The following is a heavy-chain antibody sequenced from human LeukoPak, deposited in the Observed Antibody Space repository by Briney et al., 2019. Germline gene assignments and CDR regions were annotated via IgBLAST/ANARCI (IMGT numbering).Heavy chain of an antibody. CDR2: INHSGST. CDR1: GGSFSGYY. Sequence: SETLSLTCAVYGGSFSGYYWSWIRQPPGKGLEWIGEINHSGSTNYNPSLKSRVTISVDTPKNQFSLKLSSVTAADTAVYYCARDHYYDSSGYSYWGQGTLVTVSS. J-gene: IGHJ4*02. D-gene: IGHD3-22*01. V-gene: IGHV4-34*01. CDR3: ARDHYYDSSGYSY.